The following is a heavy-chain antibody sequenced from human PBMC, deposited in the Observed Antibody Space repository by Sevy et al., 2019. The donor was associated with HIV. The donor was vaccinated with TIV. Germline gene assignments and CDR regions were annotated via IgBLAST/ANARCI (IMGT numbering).Heavy chain of an antibody. D-gene: IGHD1-1*01. CDR2: INYSGIT. Sequence: SETLSLTCTVSGASISSSGYYWGWIRQPPGKGLEWIASINYSGITFYNPSLKSRVTISADTSKNQFSLGLSSVTAADSSICFSVGPKLTYNDRWHYLDYWGQGTVVTVSS. V-gene: IGHV4-39*01. CDR1: GASISSSGYY. CDR3: VGPKLTYNDRWHYLDY. J-gene: IGHJ4*02.